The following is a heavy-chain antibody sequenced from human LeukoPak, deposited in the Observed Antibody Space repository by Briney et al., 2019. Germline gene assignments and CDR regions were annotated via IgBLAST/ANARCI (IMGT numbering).Heavy chain of an antibody. V-gene: IGHV3-23*01. D-gene: IGHD1-26*01. CDR1: GFTFSSYA. J-gene: IGHJ4*02. Sequence: GGSLRLSCAASGFTFSSYAMSWVRQAPGKGLEWVSAISGSGGSTYYADSVKGRFTISRDNSKNTLYLQMNSLRAEDTALYYCANGRYYTGSVDYWGQGTLVTVSS. CDR3: ANGRYYTGSVDY. CDR2: ISGSGGST.